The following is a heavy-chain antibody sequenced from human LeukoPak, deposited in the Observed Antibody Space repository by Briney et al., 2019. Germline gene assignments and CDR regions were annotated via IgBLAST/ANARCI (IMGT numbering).Heavy chain of an antibody. CDR1: GFTFSSYS. Sequence: PGGSLRLSCAASGFTFSSYSMNWVRQAPGKGLEWVGRIKSKTDGGTTDYAAPVKGRFTISRDDSKNTLYLQMNSLKTEDTAVYYCTTDNDFWSGYMPVIDYWGQGTLVTVSS. J-gene: IGHJ4*02. CDR3: TTDNDFWSGYMPVIDY. V-gene: IGHV3-15*01. D-gene: IGHD3-3*01. CDR2: IKSKTDGGTT.